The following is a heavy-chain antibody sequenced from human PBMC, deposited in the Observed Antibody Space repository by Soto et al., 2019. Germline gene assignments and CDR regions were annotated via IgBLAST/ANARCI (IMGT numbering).Heavy chain of an antibody. CDR2: IGTAGDT. CDR1: GFTFSSYD. CDR3: ARGYCSGGSCQFDY. V-gene: IGHV3-13*01. J-gene: IGHJ4*02. D-gene: IGHD2-15*01. Sequence: EVQLVESGGGLVQPGGSLRLSCAASGFTFSSYDMHWVRQATGKGLEWVSAIGTAGDTYYPGSVKGRFTISRENAKNSLYLQMNSLRAGDTAVYYCARGYCSGGSCQFDYWGQGNLVTVSS.